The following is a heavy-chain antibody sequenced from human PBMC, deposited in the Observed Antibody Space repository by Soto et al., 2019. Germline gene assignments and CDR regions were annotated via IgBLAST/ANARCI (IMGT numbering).Heavy chain of an antibody. J-gene: IGHJ3*01. CDR3: ARGLCTGGTCYGLTVDF. CDR1: GYIFTSHH. V-gene: IGHV1-8*01. D-gene: IGHD2-15*01. Sequence: QVQLVQSGAEVKKPGASVKVSRKASGYIFTSHHINWVRHVPGQGFEWMGWMSPFSGNTGSAQKFQGRVSLTRNTSINTSYMELSSLTSDDTAVYYCARGLCTGGTCYGLTVDFWGQGTTVTVSS. CDR2: MSPFSGNT.